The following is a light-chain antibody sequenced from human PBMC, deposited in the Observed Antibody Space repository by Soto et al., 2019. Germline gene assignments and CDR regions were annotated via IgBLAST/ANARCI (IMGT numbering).Light chain of an antibody. J-gene: IGKJ2*01. CDR2: GAS. CDR1: QAINNY. V-gene: IGKV1-39*01. Sequence: DLPMTQSPSSLSASVGDRVTITCRTSQAINNYLNWYRQKPGKVPEVLIYGASSLQDGVSSRFTGSASRTYFTLTISSLQPEDFATYYCQQVYDFPHTFGQGTKVEV. CDR3: QQVYDFPHT.